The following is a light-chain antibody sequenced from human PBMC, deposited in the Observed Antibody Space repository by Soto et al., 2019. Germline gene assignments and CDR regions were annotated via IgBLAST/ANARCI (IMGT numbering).Light chain of an antibody. J-gene: IGKJ5*01. Sequence: EIVLTQSPATLSLSPGERATLSCRASQSVSSYLAWYQQKPSQAPRLLIFDASTRATGIPPRFSGSGSGTDFTLTIRSLAPEDFAVYYCQQRSNRPTFGQGTRLEIK. CDR2: DAS. V-gene: IGKV3-11*01. CDR3: QQRSNRPT. CDR1: QSVSSY.